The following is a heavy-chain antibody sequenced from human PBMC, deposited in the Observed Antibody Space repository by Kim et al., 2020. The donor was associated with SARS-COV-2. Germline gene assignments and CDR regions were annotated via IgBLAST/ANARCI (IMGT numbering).Heavy chain of an antibody. J-gene: IGHJ4*02. V-gene: IGHV3-23*01. D-gene: IGHD6-19*01. Sequence: GGSLRLSCAASGFSFSSYDMYWVRQAPGKGLEWVATFLGNGGNSYYADSVKGRFTMSRDDSQNAVYLQMNSLRVEDAATYYCVRNSGWYDFWGQGLPVTVSS. CDR3: VRNSGWYDF. CDR1: GFSFSSYD. CDR2: FLGNGGNS.